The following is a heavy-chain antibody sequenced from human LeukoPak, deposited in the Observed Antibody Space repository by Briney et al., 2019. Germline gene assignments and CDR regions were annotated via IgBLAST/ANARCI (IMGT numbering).Heavy chain of an antibody. CDR1: GGSISSYY. CDR2: IHYSGST. Sequence: SETLSLTCTVSGGSISSYYWSWIRQPPGKGLEWIGYIHYSGSTNYNPSLKSRVTISVDTSKNQFSLKLSSVTAADTAVYYCARAPGRYYYMDVWGKGTTVTVSS. D-gene: IGHD2-8*02. CDR3: ARAPGRYYYMDV. J-gene: IGHJ6*03. V-gene: IGHV4-59*01.